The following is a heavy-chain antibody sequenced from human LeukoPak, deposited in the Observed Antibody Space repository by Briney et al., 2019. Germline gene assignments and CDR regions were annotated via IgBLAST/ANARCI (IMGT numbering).Heavy chain of an antibody. Sequence: GGSLRLSCAASGFTFDDYTMHWVRQAPGKGLEWVSLISWDGGSTYYADSVKGRFTISRDNSKNSLYLQMNSLRTEDTALYYCANNGRYCGGDCFYNWGQGTLVTVSS. CDR2: ISWDGGST. J-gene: IGHJ4*02. D-gene: IGHD2-21*01. CDR1: GFTFDDYT. CDR3: ANNGRYCGGDCFYN. V-gene: IGHV3-43*01.